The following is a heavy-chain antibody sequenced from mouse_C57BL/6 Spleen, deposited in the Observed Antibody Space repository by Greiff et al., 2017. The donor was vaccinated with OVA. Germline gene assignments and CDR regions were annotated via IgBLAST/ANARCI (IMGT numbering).Heavy chain of an antibody. D-gene: IGHD1-1*01. CDR1: GYTFTSYW. J-gene: IGHJ2*01. CDR3: ARATTVPLDY. CDR2: IDPSDSYT. V-gene: IGHV1-69*01. Sequence: QVQLQQPGAELVMPGASVKLSCKASGYTFTSYWMHWVKQRPGQGLEWIGEIDPSDSYTNYNQKVTGKSTLTVDKSSSTAYMQLSSLTSEDSAVYYCARATTVPLDYWGQGTTLTVSS.